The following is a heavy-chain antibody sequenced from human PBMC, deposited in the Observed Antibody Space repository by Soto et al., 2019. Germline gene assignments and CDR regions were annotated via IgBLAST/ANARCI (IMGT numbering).Heavy chain of an antibody. D-gene: IGHD3-3*01. CDR1: GGSTSSYY. CDR2: IYYSGST. J-gene: IGHJ5*02. CDR3: ARQGGSLDYDFWSGYSPSWFDP. V-gene: IGHV4-59*08. Sequence: SETLSLTCTVSGGSTSSYYWSWIRQPPGKGLEWIGYIYYSGSTNYNPSLKSRVTISVDTSKNQFSLKLSSVTAADTAVYYCARQGGSLDYDFWSGYSPSWFDPWGQGTLVTVSS.